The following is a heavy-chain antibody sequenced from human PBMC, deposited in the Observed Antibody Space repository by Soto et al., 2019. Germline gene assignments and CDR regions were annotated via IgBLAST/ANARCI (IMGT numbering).Heavy chain of an antibody. CDR3: AQSLSMATSFDY. CDR1: GFTFSSYA. J-gene: IGHJ4*02. Sequence: GGSLRLSCAASGFTFSSYAMNWVRQVPGKGPEWVSHISVTGDTYYADSVKGRFTISRDNSKNTLFLQMNSLRAEDTAVYYCAQSLSMATSFDYWGQGTPVTVSS. V-gene: IGHV3-23*01. CDR2: ISVTGDT. D-gene: IGHD2-21*01.